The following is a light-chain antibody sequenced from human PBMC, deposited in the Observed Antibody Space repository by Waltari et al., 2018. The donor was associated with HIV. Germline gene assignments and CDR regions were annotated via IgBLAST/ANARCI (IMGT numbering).Light chain of an antibody. V-gene: IGLV2-14*01. CDR2: QVR. CDR1: SSAVCANYY. Sequence: QSAPTQPASVSGSPGQSVTISCTCTSSAVCANYYVPWYQQHPGKLPKLMIYQVRNRPSGMSDRFSGSKSGNTASLIISGLQAEDEADYYCTSQTDRGTFVFGPGTKVTVL. J-gene: IGLJ1*01. CDR3: TSQTDRGTFV.